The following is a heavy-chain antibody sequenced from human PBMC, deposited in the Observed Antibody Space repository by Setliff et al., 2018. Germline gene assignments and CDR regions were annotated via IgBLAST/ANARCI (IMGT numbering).Heavy chain of an antibody. V-gene: IGHV1-18*01. D-gene: IGHD4-17*01. CDR2: IGAYNGNT. Sequence: ASVKVSCKASGYTFTNYGVTWVRQAPGQGLEWMGWIGAYNGNTYNAHKFQGRVTMTSDTSTSTAYMELRSLRYDDTAVYYCARATPGPPYGPLGYWGQGTLVTVSS. CDR3: ARATPGPPYGPLGY. CDR1: GYTFTNYG. J-gene: IGHJ4*02.